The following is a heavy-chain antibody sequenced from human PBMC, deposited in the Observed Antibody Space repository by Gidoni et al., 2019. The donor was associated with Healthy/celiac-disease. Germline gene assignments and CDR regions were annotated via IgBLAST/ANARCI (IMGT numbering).Heavy chain of an antibody. CDR2: IWYDGSNK. CDR3: DY. J-gene: IGHJ4*02. CDR1: GFTFSSYG. Sequence: QVQLVESGGGVVQPGRSLRLSCAASGFTFSSYGMHWVRQAPGKGLEWVAVIWYDGSNKYYADSVKGRFTISRDNSKNTLYLQMNSLRDSGYSYGYFDYWGQGTLVTVSS. D-gene: IGHD5-18*01. V-gene: IGHV3-33*01.